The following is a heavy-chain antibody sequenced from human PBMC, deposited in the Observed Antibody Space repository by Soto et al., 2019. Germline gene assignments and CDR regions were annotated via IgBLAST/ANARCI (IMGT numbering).Heavy chain of an antibody. CDR3: ATAEVDY. CDR1: GYSFGNHW. CDR2: MSSDGGII. J-gene: IGHJ4*02. Sequence: GGSLRLSCAVAGYSFGNHWMHWVRQAPGKGLEWVSRMSSDGGIINYADSVKGRFTVSRDNAKNTLYLQMNSLRVEDTAVYYCATAEVDYWGPGTLVTVSS. V-gene: IGHV3-74*01.